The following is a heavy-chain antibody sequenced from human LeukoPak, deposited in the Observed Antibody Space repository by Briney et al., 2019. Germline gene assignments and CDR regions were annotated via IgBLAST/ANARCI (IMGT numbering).Heavy chain of an antibody. CDR2: ISYDGSNK. CDR3: ARGPGSSGWSNFDY. Sequence: PGRSLRLSCAASGFSFSSNAVHWVRQAPGKGLEWVAVISYDGSNKYYADSVKGRFTISRDNSKNTLYLQMGSLRAEDMAVYYCARGPGSSGWSNFDYWGQGTLVTVSS. CDR1: GFSFSSNA. V-gene: IGHV3-30*14. J-gene: IGHJ4*02. D-gene: IGHD6-19*01.